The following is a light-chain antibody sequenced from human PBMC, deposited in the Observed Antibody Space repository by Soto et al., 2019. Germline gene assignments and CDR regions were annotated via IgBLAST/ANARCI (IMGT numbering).Light chain of an antibody. CDR1: SSNIENNY. CDR2: DNN. J-gene: IGLJ2*01. CDR3: GTWDSCLSAAHVV. Sequence: QSVLTQPPSVSAAPGQKVTISCSGSSSNIENNYVSWYQQLPGTAPKLLIYDNNKRPSGIPDRFSGSKSGTSATLGITGLQTGDEADYYCGTWDSCLSAAHVVFGGGSKLTVL. V-gene: IGLV1-51*01.